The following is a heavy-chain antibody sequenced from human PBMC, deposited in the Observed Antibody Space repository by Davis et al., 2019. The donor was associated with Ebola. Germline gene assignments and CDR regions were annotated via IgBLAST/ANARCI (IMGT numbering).Heavy chain of an antibody. D-gene: IGHD5-24*01. Sequence: PSETLSLTCTVSGGSISSSSYYWSWIRQPPGKGLEWIGYIYYSGSTNYNPSLKSRVTISVDTSKNQFSLKLSSVTAADTAVYYCARQGDGYNESDFDYWGQGTLVTVSS. J-gene: IGHJ4*02. CDR3: ARQGDGYNESDFDY. V-gene: IGHV4-61*05. CDR1: GGSISSSSYY. CDR2: IYYSGST.